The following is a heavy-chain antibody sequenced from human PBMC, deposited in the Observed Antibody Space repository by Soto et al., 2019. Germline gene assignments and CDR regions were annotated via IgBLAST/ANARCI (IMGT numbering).Heavy chain of an antibody. CDR3: ARAWRADV. Sequence: EVQLVESGGGLVQPRGSLRLSCVASGFTFSNYAMHWVRQAPGKGLECVSVISGNGDTTYYANSVKDRFTISRDNSKDTLYLQMGSLRADDMAVYYCARAWRADVWGQGTTVAVSS. CDR1: GFTFSNYA. V-gene: IGHV3-64*01. CDR2: ISGNGDTT. J-gene: IGHJ6*02.